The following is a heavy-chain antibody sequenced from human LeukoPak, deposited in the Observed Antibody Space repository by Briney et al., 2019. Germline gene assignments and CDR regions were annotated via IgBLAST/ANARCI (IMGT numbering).Heavy chain of an antibody. J-gene: IGHJ4*02. V-gene: IGHV4-39*01. Sequence: PSETLSLTCAVYGGSFSGYYWGWIRQPPGKGLEWIGSIYYTGTTYYNPSLKSRVTISVDTSKDQFSLKLSTVTAADTAVYFCARTKSSGSSNFDYWGQGTLVTVSS. D-gene: IGHD3-10*01. CDR2: IYYTGTT. CDR1: GGSFSGYY. CDR3: ARTKSSGSSNFDY.